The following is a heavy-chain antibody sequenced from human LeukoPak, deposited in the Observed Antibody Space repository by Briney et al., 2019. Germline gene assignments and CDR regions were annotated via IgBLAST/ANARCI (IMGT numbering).Heavy chain of an antibody. Sequence: GGSLRLSCAASGFTFSNYEMHWVRQAPGKGLEWVAVIWYDGSNKNYADSVKGRFTISRDNSKNTLYLQMNSLRAEDTAVYYCARGGRTTWHGMDVWGQGTTVTVSS. J-gene: IGHJ6*02. CDR1: GFTFSNYE. D-gene: IGHD4-17*01. V-gene: IGHV3-33*01. CDR3: ARGGRTTWHGMDV. CDR2: IWYDGSNK.